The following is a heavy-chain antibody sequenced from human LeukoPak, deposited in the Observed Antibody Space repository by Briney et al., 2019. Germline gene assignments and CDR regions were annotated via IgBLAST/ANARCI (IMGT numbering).Heavy chain of an antibody. CDR1: GFTFSSYD. CDR3: AKDRHAPGRYCSSTTCFPFDL. CDR2: ISGSGGTT. V-gene: IGHV3-23*01. Sequence: PGGSLRLSCAASGFTFSSYDMSWVRQAPGKGLEWVSAISGSGGTTNYADAVKGRFTISRDNSKGTLYLQMNNLRAEDTAVYYCAKDRHAPGRYCSSTTCFPFDLWGQGTLVTVSS. J-gene: IGHJ4*02. D-gene: IGHD2-2*01.